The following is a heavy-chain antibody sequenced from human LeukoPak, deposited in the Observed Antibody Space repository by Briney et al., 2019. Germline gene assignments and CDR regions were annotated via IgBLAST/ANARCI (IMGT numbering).Heavy chain of an antibody. V-gene: IGHV4-30-4*01. J-gene: IGHJ5*02. CDR2: TYYSGST. Sequence: SQTLSLTCTVSGGSISSGDYYWSWIRQPPGKGLEWIGYTYYSGSTYYNPSLKSRVTISVDTSKNQFSLKLSSVTAADTAVYYCARGRDYDSSGYTYNWFDPWGQGTLVTVSS. CDR1: GGSISSGDYY. CDR3: ARGRDYDSSGYTYNWFDP. D-gene: IGHD3-22*01.